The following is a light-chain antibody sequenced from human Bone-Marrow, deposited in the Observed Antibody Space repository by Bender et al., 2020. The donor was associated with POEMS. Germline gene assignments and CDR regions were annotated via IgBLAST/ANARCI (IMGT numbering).Light chain of an antibody. V-gene: IGLV2-8*01. CDR2: EVT. Sequence: QSALTQPPSASGSPGQSVTISCTGTISDIGEYNYVSWYQQHPGKAPKVLIYEVTKRPSGVPDRFSGSKSGTSASVVISGLRSEDEADYYCAAWDDSLSGWAFGGGTKLTVL. CDR1: ISDIGEYNY. J-gene: IGLJ3*02. CDR3: AAWDDSLSGWA.